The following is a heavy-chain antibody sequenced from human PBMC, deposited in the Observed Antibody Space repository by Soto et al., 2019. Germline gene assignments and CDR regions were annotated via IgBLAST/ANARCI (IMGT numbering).Heavy chain of an antibody. Sequence: EVQLVQSGAEVKKPGESLKISCKGCGYSFTSYWIGWVRQMPGKGLEWVGIIYSGDCDTRYSPSFQGQVTISADKSISTAYLQWSSLKASDTAMYYCARQLGFGESPVGYWGQGTLVTVSS. J-gene: IGHJ4*02. CDR3: ARQLGFGESPVGY. D-gene: IGHD3-10*01. CDR1: GYSFTSYW. CDR2: IYSGDCDT. V-gene: IGHV5-51*01.